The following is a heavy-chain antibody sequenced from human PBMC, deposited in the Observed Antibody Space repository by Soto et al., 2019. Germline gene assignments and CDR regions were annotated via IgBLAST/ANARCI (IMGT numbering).Heavy chain of an antibody. J-gene: IGHJ4*02. Sequence: QVQLVQSGAEVKKPGASVKVSCKASRYTFTSYDINWVRQATGQGLEWMGWMNPNSGNTGYAQKFQGRVTMTRNTSISTAYMELSSLRSEDTAVYYCARDGPPHYDSSGYYPYFDYWGQGTLVTVSS. D-gene: IGHD3-22*01. V-gene: IGHV1-8*01. CDR3: ARDGPPHYDSSGYYPYFDY. CDR2: MNPNSGNT. CDR1: RYTFTSYD.